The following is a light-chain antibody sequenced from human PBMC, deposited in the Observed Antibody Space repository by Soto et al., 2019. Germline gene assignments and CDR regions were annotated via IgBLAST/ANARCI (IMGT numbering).Light chain of an antibody. CDR2: DAS. V-gene: IGKV3-11*01. J-gene: IGKJ4*01. CDR3: QQRSDWLLT. Sequence: EIVLTQSPDTLSLSPGEIATLSCRASQSVSSYLAWYQQKPGHPPRLLIYDASNRATGIPARFSGSGSGTDFTLTISSLEPEDFAVYSCQQRSDWLLTFGEGTKVDIK. CDR1: QSVSSY.